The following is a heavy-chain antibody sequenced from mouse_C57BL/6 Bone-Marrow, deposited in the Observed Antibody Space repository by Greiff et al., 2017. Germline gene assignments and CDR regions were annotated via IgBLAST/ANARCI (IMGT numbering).Heavy chain of an antibody. CDR2: IYPRSGNT. CDR1: GYTFTSYG. CDR3: GGSGNYGPFAY. D-gene: IGHD1-1*01. J-gene: IGHJ3*01. V-gene: IGHV1-81*01. Sequence: VQLQQSGAELARPGASVKLSCKASGYTFTSYGISWVKQRTGQGLEWIGEIYPRSGNTYYNEKFKGKATLTADKSSSTAYMELRSLTSADSAVYFCGGSGNYGPFAYWGQGTLVTVSA.